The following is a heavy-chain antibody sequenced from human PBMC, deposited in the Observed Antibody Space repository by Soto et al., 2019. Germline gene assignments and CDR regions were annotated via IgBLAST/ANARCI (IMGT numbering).Heavy chain of an antibody. CDR3: ARGVWQLGDFDH. V-gene: IGHV1-2*02. Sequence: ASVKVSCKTSGYTFTYYYIHWVRQAPGQGLEWMGWINPNSGDTKCVQNFQGRVTMTRDTSISTAYMELSGLRSDDTAVYYCARGVWQLGDFDHWGHGTRVTVSS. CDR2: INPNSGDT. J-gene: IGHJ5*02. CDR1: GYTFTYYY. D-gene: IGHD1-1*01.